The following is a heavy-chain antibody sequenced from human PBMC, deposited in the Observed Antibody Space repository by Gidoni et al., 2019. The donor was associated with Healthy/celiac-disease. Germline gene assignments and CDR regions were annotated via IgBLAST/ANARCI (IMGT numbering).Heavy chain of an antibody. D-gene: IGHD3-16*01. V-gene: IGHV3-21*01. CDR2: ISSSSSYI. J-gene: IGHJ5*02. CDR3: ARDRAFGGS. Sequence: MNWVRQAPGKGLEWVSSISSSSSYIYYADSVKGRFTISRDNAKNSLYLQMNSLRAEDTAVYYCARDRAFGGSWGQGTLVTVSS.